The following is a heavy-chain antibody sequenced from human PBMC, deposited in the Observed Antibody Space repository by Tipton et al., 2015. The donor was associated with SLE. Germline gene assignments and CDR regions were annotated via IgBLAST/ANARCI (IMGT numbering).Heavy chain of an antibody. J-gene: IGHJ5*02. CDR3: ARRGFGGWWFDP. Sequence: TLSLTCTVSGGSISGGFYWSWIRQVPGKGLEWIGYIHHSGTTYYNPSLKSRVTVSLDTSKNQFSLKLSSVTAADTAVYYCARRGFGGWWFDPWGQGTLVTVSS. CDR1: GGSISGGFY. D-gene: IGHD6-19*01. V-gene: IGHV4-31*03. CDR2: IHHSGTT.